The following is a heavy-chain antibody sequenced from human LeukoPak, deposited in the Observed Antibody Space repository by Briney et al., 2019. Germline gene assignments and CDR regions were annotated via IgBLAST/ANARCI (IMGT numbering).Heavy chain of an antibody. CDR3: ASAFGGVGY. D-gene: IGHD3-16*01. Sequence: SETLSLTCTVSGGSISSYYWSWIRQPPGKGLEWIGYIYYSGSTYYNPSLKSRVTISVDTSKNQFSLKLSSVTAADTAVYYCASAFGGVGYWGQGTLVTVSS. CDR1: GGSISSYY. CDR2: IYYSGST. V-gene: IGHV4-59*06. J-gene: IGHJ4*02.